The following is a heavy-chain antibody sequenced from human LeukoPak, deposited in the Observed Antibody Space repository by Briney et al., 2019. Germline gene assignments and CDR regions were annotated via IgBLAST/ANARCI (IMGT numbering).Heavy chain of an antibody. Sequence: ASVKVSCKASGYTFTSYAMNWVRQAPGQGLEWMGWINTNTGNPTYAQGFTGRSVFSLDTSVSTAYLQISSLKAEDTAVYYCARIGNPHFYYYMDVWGKGTTVTVSS. CDR1: GYTFTSYA. CDR2: INTNTGNP. CDR3: ARIGNPHFYYYMDV. V-gene: IGHV7-4-1*02. J-gene: IGHJ6*03.